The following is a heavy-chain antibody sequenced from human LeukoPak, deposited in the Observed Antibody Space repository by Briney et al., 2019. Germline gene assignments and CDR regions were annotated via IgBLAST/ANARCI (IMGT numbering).Heavy chain of an antibody. V-gene: IGHV3-23*01. CDR2: ISGSGGST. CDR1: GFTFSSYA. Sequence: GGSLRLSCAASGFTFSSYAMSWVRQAPEKGLEWVSAISGSGGSTYYADSVKGRFTISRDNSKNTLYLQMNSLRAEDTAVYYCAKYMVRGVIRPDYFDYWGQGTLVTVSS. J-gene: IGHJ4*02. CDR3: AKYMVRGVIRPDYFDY. D-gene: IGHD3-10*01.